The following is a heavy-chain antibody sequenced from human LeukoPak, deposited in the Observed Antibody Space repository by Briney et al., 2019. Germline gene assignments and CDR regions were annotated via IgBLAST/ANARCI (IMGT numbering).Heavy chain of an antibody. CDR2: IYTSGST. CDR1: GGSISSGSYY. J-gene: IGHJ5*02. Sequence: SETLSLTCTVSGGSISSGSYYWSWIRQPAGKGLEWIGRIYTSGSTYYNPSLKSRVTISVGTSKNQFSLKLSSVTAADTAVYYCASWYSSSWYWGRWFDPWGQGTLVTVSS. CDR3: ASWYSSSWYWGRWFDP. V-gene: IGHV4-61*02. D-gene: IGHD6-13*01.